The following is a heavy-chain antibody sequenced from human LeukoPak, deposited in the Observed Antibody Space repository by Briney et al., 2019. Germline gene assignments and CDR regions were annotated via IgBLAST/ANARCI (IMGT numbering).Heavy chain of an antibody. CDR1: GYSISSGYY. CDR2: IYHSGST. V-gene: IGHV4-38-2*01. D-gene: IGHD3-3*01. Sequence: SETLSLTCAVSGYSISSGYYWGWIRQPPGKGLEWIGSIYHSGSTYYNPSLKSRVTISVDTSKNQFSLKLSSVTAAGTAVYYCARQVAFGVVIMGQIDYGSGKAFDYWGQGALVTVSS. CDR3: ARQVAFGVVIMGQIDYGSGKAFDY. J-gene: IGHJ4*02.